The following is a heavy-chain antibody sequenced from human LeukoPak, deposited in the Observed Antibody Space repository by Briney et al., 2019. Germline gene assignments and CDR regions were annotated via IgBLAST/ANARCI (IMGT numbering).Heavy chain of an antibody. CDR3: ARGKGYSYGYLYYYYGMDV. CDR1: GYYISSGYI. D-gene: IGHD5-18*01. CDR2: IYYSGST. V-gene: IGHV4-61*01. J-gene: IGHJ6*02. Sequence: PSETLSLTCAVSGYYISSGYIWSWIRQPPGKGLEWIGYIYYSGSTNYNPSLKSRVTISVDTSKNQFSLKLSSVTAADTAVYYCARGKGYSYGYLYYYYGMDVWGQGTTVTVSS.